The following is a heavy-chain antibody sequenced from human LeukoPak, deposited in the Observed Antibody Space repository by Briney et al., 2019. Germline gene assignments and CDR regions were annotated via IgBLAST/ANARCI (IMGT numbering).Heavy chain of an antibody. Sequence: GGSLRLSCAASGFTFSSYSMNWVRQAPGKGLEWVSSISSSSSYIYYADSVKGRFTISRDNAKNSLYLQMNSLRAEDTPVYYCARDDYGDYAGFDYWGQGTLVTVSS. CDR1: GFTFSSYS. V-gene: IGHV3-21*01. D-gene: IGHD4-17*01. CDR3: ARDDYGDYAGFDY. J-gene: IGHJ4*02. CDR2: ISSSSSYI.